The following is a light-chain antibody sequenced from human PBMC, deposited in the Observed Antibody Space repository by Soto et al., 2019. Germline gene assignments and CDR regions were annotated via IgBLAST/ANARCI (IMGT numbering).Light chain of an antibody. V-gene: IGKV1-39*01. J-gene: IGKJ4*01. CDR1: QSINSN. CDR3: QQSYSSPLT. Sequence: DIQMTQSPSSLSASVGDRVNITCRASQSINSNLNWYQQKPGKAPTILIYAASSLQSGVPSRFSGSASGTDFTLTISSLQPQDFATYHCQQSYSSPLTFGGGTKVEIK. CDR2: AAS.